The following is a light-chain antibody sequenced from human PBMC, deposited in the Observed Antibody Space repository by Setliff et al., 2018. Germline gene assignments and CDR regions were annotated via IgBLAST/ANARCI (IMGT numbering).Light chain of an antibody. Sequence: QSVLAQPASVSGSPGQSITISCTGTSSDVGSYNLVSWYQQHPGKAPKLMIYEVSKRPSGVSNRFSGSKSGNTASLTISGLQAEDEADYYCCSYAGSFNWVFGGGTQLTVL. J-gene: IGLJ3*02. CDR3: CSYAGSFNWV. CDR1: SSDVGSYNL. V-gene: IGLV2-23*02. CDR2: EVS.